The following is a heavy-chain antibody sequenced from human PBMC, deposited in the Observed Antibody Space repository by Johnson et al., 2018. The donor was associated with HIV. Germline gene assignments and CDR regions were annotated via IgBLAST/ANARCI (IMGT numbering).Heavy chain of an antibody. Sequence: VQLVESGGGLVQPGGSLRLSCAASGFTFSRYWMSWVRQAPGKGLEWVANIKQDGSEKHYVDSVKGRFTISRDNAKNSLYLQMNSLRAEDTAVYYCARNRRGIYSSGWYGGAFDIWGQGTMVTVSS. CDR2: IKQDGSEK. CDR1: GFTFSRYW. D-gene: IGHD6-19*01. J-gene: IGHJ3*02. V-gene: IGHV3-7*01. CDR3: ARNRRGIYSSGWYGGAFDI.